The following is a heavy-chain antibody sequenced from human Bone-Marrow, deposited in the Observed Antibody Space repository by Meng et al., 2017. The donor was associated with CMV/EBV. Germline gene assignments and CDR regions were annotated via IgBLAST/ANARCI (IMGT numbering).Heavy chain of an antibody. CDR3: ASADLITMDPIGC. CDR2: IIPILGIA. J-gene: IGHJ3*01. Sequence: SVKVSCKASGGTFGSYTISWVRQAPGQGLEWMGRIIPILGIANYAQKFQGRVTITADKSTSTAYMELSSLRSEDTAVYYCASADLITMDPIGCWGQGTMATFSS. CDR1: GGTFGSYT. D-gene: IGHD3-10*01. V-gene: IGHV1-69*02.